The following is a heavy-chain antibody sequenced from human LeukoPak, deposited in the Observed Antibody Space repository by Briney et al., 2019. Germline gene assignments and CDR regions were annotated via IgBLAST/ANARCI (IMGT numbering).Heavy chain of an antibody. J-gene: IGHJ5*02. V-gene: IGHV3-23*01. CDR1: GFTFSSYA. D-gene: IGHD2-15*01. CDR3: AKGGYCSGGSCYNNWFDP. Sequence: SGGSLRLSCAASGFTFSSYAMSWVRQAPGKGLEWVSAISGSAGSTYYADSVKGRFTISRDNSKNTLYLQMNSLRAEGTAVYYCAKGGYCSGGSCYNNWFDPWGQGTLVTASS. CDR2: ISGSAGST.